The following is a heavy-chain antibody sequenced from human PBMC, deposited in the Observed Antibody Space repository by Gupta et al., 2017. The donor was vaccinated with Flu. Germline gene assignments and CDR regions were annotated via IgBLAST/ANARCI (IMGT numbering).Heavy chain of an antibody. CDR2: TFDRGTS. J-gene: IGHJ5*01. Sequence: WSGLRQPPGEGLEWIGYTFDRGTSAHNPSLKGRVTISENTSKNQFSLNLTSVTTADTAIYYCARLRRHSGSYFWFDSWGQGTLVTVSS. V-gene: IGHV4-61*07. CDR3: ARLRRHSGSYFWFDS. D-gene: IGHD1-26*01.